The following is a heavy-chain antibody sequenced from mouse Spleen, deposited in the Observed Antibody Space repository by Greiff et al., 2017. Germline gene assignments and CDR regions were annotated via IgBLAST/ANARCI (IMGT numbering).Heavy chain of an antibody. D-gene: IGHD2-13*01. CDR1: GFNIKDYY. Sequence: EVQLQQSGAELVRSGASVKLSCTASGFNIKDYYMHWVKQRPEQGLEWIGWIDPENGDTEYAPKFQGKATMTADTSSNTAYLQLSSLTSEGTAVYYCNAVTLDYWGQGTTLTVSS. CDR3: NAVTLDY. CDR2: IDPENGDT. V-gene: IGHV14-4*02. J-gene: IGHJ2*01.